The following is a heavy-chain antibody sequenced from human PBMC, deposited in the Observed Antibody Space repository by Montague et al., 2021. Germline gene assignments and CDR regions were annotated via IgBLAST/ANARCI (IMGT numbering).Heavy chain of an antibody. CDR3: ARVDCDGDCYTFDP. V-gene: IGHV4-39*01. D-gene: IGHD2-21*02. J-gene: IGHJ5*02. CDR1: GASINSSPYY. CDR2: ICYSANT. Sequence: SETLSLTCTVSGASINSSPYYWGWIRQPPGKGLEWIGSICYSANTYYNPSLKSRLSISVDTTKNQFSLRLKSVTAADTAVYHRARVDCDGDCYTFDPWGQGTLVTVSS.